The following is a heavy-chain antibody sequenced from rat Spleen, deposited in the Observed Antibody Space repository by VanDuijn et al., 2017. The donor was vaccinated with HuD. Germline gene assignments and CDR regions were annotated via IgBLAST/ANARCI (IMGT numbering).Heavy chain of an antibody. D-gene: IGHD1-2*01. V-gene: IGHV5-20*01. Sequence: EVQLVETGGGLMQPGRSLKLSCAASGFTFSDYFMAWVRQAPKKGLEWVASISYEGVSTFYGDSVKGRFTISRDNAKSTLYLQMDSLRSEDTATYYCTTDRDYYSSYIPRFAYWGQGTLVTVSS. CDR3: TTDRDYYSSYIPRFAY. J-gene: IGHJ3*01. CDR1: GFTFSDYF. CDR2: ISYEGVST.